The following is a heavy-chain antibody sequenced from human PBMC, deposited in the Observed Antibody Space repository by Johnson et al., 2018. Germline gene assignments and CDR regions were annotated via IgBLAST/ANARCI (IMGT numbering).Heavy chain of an antibody. CDR2: ISYDGNNK. D-gene: IGHD3-22*01. CDR1: GFTFSSYG. Sequence: QVQLVQSGGGLVQPGGSLRLSCAASGFTFSSYGMHWVRQAPGKGLEWVAVISYDGNNKYYADSVKGRFTISRDNSKNTLYLQMNSLRAEDTAGYYCARGKYDSSGYYSGAFDIWGQGTMVTVSS. J-gene: IGHJ3*02. V-gene: IGHV3-30*03. CDR3: ARGKYDSSGYYSGAFDI.